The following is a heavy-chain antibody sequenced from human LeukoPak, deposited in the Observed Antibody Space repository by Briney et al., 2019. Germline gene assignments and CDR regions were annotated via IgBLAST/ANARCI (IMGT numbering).Heavy chain of an antibody. D-gene: IGHD5-24*01. CDR3: ARYPGMATNHENLNY. CDR1: GGSISSYY. J-gene: IGHJ4*02. CDR2: IYYSGST. V-gene: IGHV4-59*01. Sequence: SETLSLTCTVSGGSISSYYWSWIRQPPGKGLEWIGYIYYSGSTNYNPSLKSRVTISVDTSKNQFSLKLSSVTAADTAVYYCARYPGMATNHENLNYWGQGTLVTVSS.